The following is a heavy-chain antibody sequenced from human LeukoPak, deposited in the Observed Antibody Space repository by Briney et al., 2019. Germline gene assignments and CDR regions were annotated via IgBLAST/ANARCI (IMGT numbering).Heavy chain of an antibody. CDR1: GFTFSGSA. J-gene: IGHJ6*03. CDR2: IRSKANSYAT. Sequence: PGGSLKLPCAASGFTFSGSAMHWVRQASGKGLEWVGRIRSKANSYATAYAASVKGRFTISRDDSKNTAYLQMNSLKTEDTAVYYCTSGGSSSFPHYYYYYMDVWGKGTTVTVSS. V-gene: IGHV3-73*01. D-gene: IGHD6-6*01. CDR3: TSGGSSSFPHYYYYYMDV.